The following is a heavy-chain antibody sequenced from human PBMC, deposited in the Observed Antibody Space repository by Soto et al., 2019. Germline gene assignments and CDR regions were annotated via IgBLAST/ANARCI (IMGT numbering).Heavy chain of an antibody. Sequence: EWMGWISAYNGNTNYAQKLQGRVTMTTDTSTSTAYMELRSLRSDDTAGYYFAXXXXXXXXXXXXXAFDIWGQGTMVTVSS. J-gene: IGHJ3*02. V-gene: IGHV1-18*01. CDR2: ISAYNGNT. CDR3: AXXXXXXXXXXXXXAFDI.